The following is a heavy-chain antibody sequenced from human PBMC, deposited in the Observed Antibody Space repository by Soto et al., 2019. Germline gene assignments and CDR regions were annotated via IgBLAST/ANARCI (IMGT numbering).Heavy chain of an antibody. J-gene: IGHJ4*02. CDR1: GGSISNSSYY. Sequence: SETLSLTCTVSGGSISNSSYYWAWIRQPPGKGLEWIGSISHSGSTYYNPSLKSRVTISVDTSKSQFSLKLSSVTAADTAVYYCASRGTQCLNRFDYWGQGTLVTVSS. CDR3: ASRGTQCLNRFDY. V-gene: IGHV4-39*01. D-gene: IGHD6-19*01. CDR2: ISHSGST.